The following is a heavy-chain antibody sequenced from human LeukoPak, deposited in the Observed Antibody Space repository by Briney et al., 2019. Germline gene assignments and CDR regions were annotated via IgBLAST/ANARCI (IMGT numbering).Heavy chain of an antibody. CDR2: ISWNSGSI. J-gene: IGHJ4*02. V-gene: IGHV3-9*01. CDR1: GFTFDHYA. CDR3: AKERSARFDY. Sequence: GGSLRLSCAASGFTFDHYAMHWVRQAPGKGLEWVSGISWNSGSIGYADSVKGRFTISRDNAKNSLYLQMNSLRAEDTALYYCAKERSARFDYWGQGTLVTVSS. D-gene: IGHD2-15*01.